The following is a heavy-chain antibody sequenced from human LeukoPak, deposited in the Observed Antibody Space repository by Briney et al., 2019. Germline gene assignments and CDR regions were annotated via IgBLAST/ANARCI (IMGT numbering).Heavy chain of an antibody. CDR2: INHSGST. CDR3: ARGRHYYDILTGTSRYNWFDP. V-gene: IGHV4-34*01. CDR1: GGSFSGYY. J-gene: IGHJ5*02. Sequence: SETLSLTCAVYGGSFSGYYWSWIRQPPGKGLEGIGEINHSGSTNYNPSLKSRVTISVDTSKNQFSLKPSSVTAADTAVYYCARGRHYYDILTGTSRYNWFDPWGQGTLVTVSS. D-gene: IGHD3-9*01.